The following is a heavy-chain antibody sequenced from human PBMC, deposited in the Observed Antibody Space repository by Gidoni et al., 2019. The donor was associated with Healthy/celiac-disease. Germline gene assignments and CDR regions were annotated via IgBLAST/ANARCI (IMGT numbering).Heavy chain of an antibody. CDR3: ARDIQEDTAMHY. J-gene: IGHJ4*02. CDR1: GYTFTSYY. D-gene: IGHD5-18*01. V-gene: IGHV1-46*03. Sequence: QVQLVQSGAEVKKPGASVKVSFKASGYTFTSYYMHWVRQAPGQGLEWMGIINPSGGRTSYEQKFQGRVTMTRDTSTSTVYMELSSRRSEDTAVYYCARDIQEDTAMHYWGQGTLVTVSS. CDR2: INPSGGRT.